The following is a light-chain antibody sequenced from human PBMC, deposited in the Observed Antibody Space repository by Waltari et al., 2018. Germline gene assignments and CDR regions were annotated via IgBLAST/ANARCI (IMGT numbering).Light chain of an antibody. Sequence: EVVLTHSPGTLSLSPGASATVYCRPSQSVGRYLAWYHQKPGRAPRLLIYGASSRATGIPDRFSGVGSGTDFSLTISRLEAEDFAVYYCQKYDRLPATFGQGTKVEIK. J-gene: IGKJ1*01. CDR2: GAS. CDR1: QSVGRY. V-gene: IGKV3-20*01. CDR3: QKYDRLPAT.